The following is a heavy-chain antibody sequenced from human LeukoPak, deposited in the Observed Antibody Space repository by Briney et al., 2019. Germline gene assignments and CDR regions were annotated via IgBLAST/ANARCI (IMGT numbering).Heavy chain of an antibody. CDR1: GGSISSSHYY. CDR2: SCYSGSP. CDR3: ARHEGYGGSLYAFDI. Sequence: MSSETLSLTCTVSGGSISSSHYYWGWIRQPPGKGREWIGSSCYSGSPHYNPSLKSRVTISVDTSKNQFSLKLSSVTAADTAVYYCARHEGYGGSLYAFDIWGQGTMVTVSS. V-gene: IGHV4-39*01. D-gene: IGHD4-23*01. J-gene: IGHJ3*02.